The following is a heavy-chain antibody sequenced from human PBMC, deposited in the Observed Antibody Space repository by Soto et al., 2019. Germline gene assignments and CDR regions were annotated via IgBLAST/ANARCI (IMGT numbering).Heavy chain of an antibody. CDR1: GGSISSYY. Sequence: QVQLQESGPGLVKPSETLSLTCTVSGGSISSYYWSWIRQPPGKGLEWIGYIYYSGSTNYNPSLKSRVTISVDTSKNQFSLKLSSVTAADTAVYYCAGGYCSSTSCRRFDYWGQGTLVTVSS. CDR3: AGGYCSSTSCRRFDY. V-gene: IGHV4-59*01. D-gene: IGHD2-2*01. J-gene: IGHJ4*02. CDR2: IYYSGST.